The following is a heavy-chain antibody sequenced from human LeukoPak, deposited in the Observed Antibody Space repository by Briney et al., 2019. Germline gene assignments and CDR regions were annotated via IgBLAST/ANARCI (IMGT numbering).Heavy chain of an antibody. V-gene: IGHV4-59*01. CDR1: GGSISSYY. CDR2: IYYSGST. J-gene: IGHJ3*02. CDR3: ARDTYYYDSSGYPYDAFDI. Sequence: SETLSLTCTVSGGSISSYYWSWIRQPPGKGLEWIGYIYYSGSTNYNPSLKSRVTISVDTSKNQFSLKLSSVTAPDTAVYYCARDTYYYDSSGYPYDAFDIWGQGTMVTVSS. D-gene: IGHD3-22*01.